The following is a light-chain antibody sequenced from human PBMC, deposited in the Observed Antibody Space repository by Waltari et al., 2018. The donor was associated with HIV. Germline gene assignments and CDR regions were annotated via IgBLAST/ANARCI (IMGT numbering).Light chain of an antibody. J-gene: IGLJ3*02. CDR1: SSDVGSYHL. CDR2: EGS. Sequence: QSALTQPASVSGSPGQSITISCTGTSSDVGSYHLVSWYQQHPGKAPKLMIYEGSKRPSGVSIRFSGSKSGNTASLTISGLQAEDEADYYCCSYAGSSTLRWVFGGGTKLTVL. V-gene: IGLV2-23*01. CDR3: CSYAGSSTLRWV.